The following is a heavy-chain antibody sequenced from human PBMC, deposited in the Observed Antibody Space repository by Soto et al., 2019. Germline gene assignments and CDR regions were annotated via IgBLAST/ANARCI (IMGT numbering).Heavy chain of an antibody. D-gene: IGHD5-12*01. CDR1: GFTFSSYA. Sequence: AGGSLRLSCAASGFTFSSYAMSWVRQAPGKGLEWVSAISGSGGSTYYTDSVKGRFTISRDNSKNTLYLQMNSLRAEDTAVYYYAKDREYSGYTTTYYFDYWGQGTLVTVSS. V-gene: IGHV3-23*01. CDR2: ISGSGGST. CDR3: AKDREYSGYTTTYYFDY. J-gene: IGHJ4*02.